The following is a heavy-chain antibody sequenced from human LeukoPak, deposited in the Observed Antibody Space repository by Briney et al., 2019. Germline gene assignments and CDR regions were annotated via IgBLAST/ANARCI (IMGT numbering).Heavy chain of an antibody. Sequence: PSETLSLTCTVSGGSISSSSYYWGWIRQPPGNGLEWIGSIYYSGSTYYNPSLKSRVTISVDTSKNQFSLKLSSVTAADTAVYYCARHSSTYYYDSSGYYPDDYWGQGTLVTVSS. D-gene: IGHD3-22*01. J-gene: IGHJ4*02. CDR2: IYYSGST. CDR3: ARHSSTYYYDSSGYYPDDY. V-gene: IGHV4-39*01. CDR1: GGSISSSSYY.